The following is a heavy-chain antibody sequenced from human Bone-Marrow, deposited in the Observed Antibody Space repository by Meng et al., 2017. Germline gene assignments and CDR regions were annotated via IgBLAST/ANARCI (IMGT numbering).Heavy chain of an antibody. Sequence: EVQFLESGGGLVQPGGSLRLSCAVSGFTFRSSAMSWVRQAPGEGLEWVSGISISGDVTYYADSVKGRFTISRDNSKNTMYLQMNSLRLEDTAVYYCAKEEVPNDYWGQGTLVTVSS. J-gene: IGHJ4*02. V-gene: IGHV3-23*01. D-gene: IGHD3-10*01. CDR1: GFTFRSSA. CDR2: ISISGDVT. CDR3: AKEEVPNDY.